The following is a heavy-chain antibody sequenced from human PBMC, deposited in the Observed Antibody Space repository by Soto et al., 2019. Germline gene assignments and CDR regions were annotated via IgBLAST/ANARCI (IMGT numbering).Heavy chain of an antibody. CDR3: ATQEVGGSYVYTFDP. CDR2: IYYSGST. V-gene: IGHV4-39*01. J-gene: IGHJ5*02. D-gene: IGHD1-26*01. CDR1: GGSITSSSYY. Sequence: QLHLRESGPGLVKPSETLSLTCTVSGGSITSSSYYWGWIRQPPGKGLERIGSIYYSGSTYYNPSLKSRVTISVDTSKNQFSLKLSSVTAADTAVYYCATQEVGGSYVYTFDPWGQGTLVTVSS.